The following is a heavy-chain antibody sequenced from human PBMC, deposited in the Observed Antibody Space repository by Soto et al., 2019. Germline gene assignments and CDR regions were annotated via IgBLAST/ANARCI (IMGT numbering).Heavy chain of an antibody. Sequence: EVQLVESGGGLVQPGRSLRLSCAASGFTFDDYAMHWVRQAPGKGLEWVSGISWNSGSIGYADSVKGRFTISRDNAKNSLYLQMNSLRAEDTALYYCAKDMGWQLGAFDIWGQGTMVTVSS. CDR1: GFTFDDYA. CDR2: ISWNSGSI. V-gene: IGHV3-9*01. J-gene: IGHJ3*02. CDR3: AKDMGWQLGAFDI. D-gene: IGHD2-15*01.